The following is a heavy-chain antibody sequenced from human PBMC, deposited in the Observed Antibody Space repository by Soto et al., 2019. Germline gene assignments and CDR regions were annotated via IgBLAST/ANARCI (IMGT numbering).Heavy chain of an antibody. CDR3: AKGSYTNYNWFDP. V-gene: IGHV3-23*01. CDR1: GFTFSSHS. D-gene: IGHD4-4*01. CDR2: MSGSGDNT. J-gene: IGHJ5*02. Sequence: GGSLRLSCAASGFTFSSHSMSWVRQAPGKGLEWVSSMSGSGDNTYHADSVKGRFTVSRDNSKNTLYLQMNSLRVEDTAVYYCAKGSYTNYNWFDPWGQGTLVTVS.